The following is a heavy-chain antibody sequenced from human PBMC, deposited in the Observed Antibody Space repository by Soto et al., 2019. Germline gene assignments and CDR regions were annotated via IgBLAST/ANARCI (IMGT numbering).Heavy chain of an antibody. D-gene: IGHD6-13*01. Sequence: SETLSLTCAVYGGSFSGYYWSWIRQPPGKGLEWIGEINHSGSTNYNPSLKSRVTISVDTSKDQFSLKLSSVTAADTAVYYCARGIAAAGTQTVFDYWGQGTLVTVSS. CDR3: ARGIAAAGTQTVFDY. V-gene: IGHV4-34*01. CDR1: GGSFSGYY. CDR2: INHSGST. J-gene: IGHJ4*02.